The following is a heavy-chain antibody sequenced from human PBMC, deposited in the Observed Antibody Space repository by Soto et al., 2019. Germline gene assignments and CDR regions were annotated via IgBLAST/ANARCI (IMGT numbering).Heavy chain of an antibody. Sequence: GGSLRLSCAASGFTFSSYGMHWVRQAPGKGLEWVAVIWYDGSNKYYADSVKGRFTISRDNSKNTLYLQMNSLRAEDTAVYYCARDTMIVVTNDAFDIWGQGTMVTVSS. CDR1: GFTFSSYG. CDR3: ARDTMIVVTNDAFDI. CDR2: IWYDGSNK. V-gene: IGHV3-33*01. D-gene: IGHD3-22*01. J-gene: IGHJ3*02.